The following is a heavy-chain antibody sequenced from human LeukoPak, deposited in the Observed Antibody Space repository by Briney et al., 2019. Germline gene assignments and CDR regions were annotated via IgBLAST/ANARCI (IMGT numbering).Heavy chain of an antibody. V-gene: IGHV4-30-2*01. CDR3: ASRIAARPFDY. J-gene: IGHJ4*02. Sequence: SETLSLTCTVSGGSISSGGYYWSWIRQPPGKGLVWIGYIYHSGSTYYSPSLKSRVTISVDRSKNQFSLKLSSVTAADTAVYYCASRIAARPFDYWGQGTLVTVSS. CDR1: GGSISSGGYY. D-gene: IGHD6-6*01. CDR2: IYHSGST.